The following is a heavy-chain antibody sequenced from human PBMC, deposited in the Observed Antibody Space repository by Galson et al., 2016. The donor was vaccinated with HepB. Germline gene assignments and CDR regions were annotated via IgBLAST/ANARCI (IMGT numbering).Heavy chain of an antibody. J-gene: IGHJ6*03. V-gene: IGHV3-15*01. CDR3: AWINRALYGWGSHEDRDYFHYHMDV. Sequence: SLRLSCAVSGLTFSDAWMSWVRQAPGKGLEWVGRIKSKASGGTIDYAAPVKGSFTISRDDSKNTLYLQMSSLKTEDTAVYYCAWINRALYGWGSHEDRDYFHYHMDVWGKGTTVTVSS. CDR1: GLTFSDAW. D-gene: IGHD3-10*01. CDR2: IKSKASGGTI.